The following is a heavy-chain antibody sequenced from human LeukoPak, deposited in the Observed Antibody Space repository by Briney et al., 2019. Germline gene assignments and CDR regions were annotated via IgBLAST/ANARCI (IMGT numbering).Heavy chain of an antibody. CDR3: HIVVVVAATPANDAFDI. V-gene: IGHV4-34*08. CDR1: GFTFSSYS. Sequence: GSLRLSCAASGFTFSSYSMNWVRQPPGKGLEWIGEINHSGSTNYNPSLKSRVTISVDTSKNQFSLKLSSVTAADTAVYYCHIVVVVAATPANDAFDIWGQGTMVTVSS. CDR2: INHSGST. J-gene: IGHJ3*02. D-gene: IGHD2-15*01.